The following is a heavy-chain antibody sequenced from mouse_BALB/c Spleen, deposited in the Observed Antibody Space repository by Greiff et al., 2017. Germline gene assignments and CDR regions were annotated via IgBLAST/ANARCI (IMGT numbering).Heavy chain of an antibody. CDR1: GFSLSRYS. CDR2: IWGGGST. CDR3: ASPSLTTVVAPNAMDY. V-gene: IGHV2-6-4*01. J-gene: IGHJ4*01. D-gene: IGHD1-1*01. Sequence: VKLVESGPGLVAPSQSLSITCTVSGFSLSRYSVHWVRQPPGKGLEWLGMIWGGGSTDYNSALKSRLSISKDNSKSQVFLKMNSLQTDDTAMYYCASPSLTTVVAPNAMDYWGQRTSVTVSS.